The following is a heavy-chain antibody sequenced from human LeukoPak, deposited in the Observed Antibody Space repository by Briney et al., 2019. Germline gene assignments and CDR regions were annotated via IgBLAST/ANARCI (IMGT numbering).Heavy chain of an antibody. Sequence: GGALRVSCAASGFTFCSYSMNWVRQAPGKGLEWVSSSSSSSSYIYYADSVKGRFTISRDNAKNSLYLQMNSLRAEATAVSYCAREHIPMVRGVNWFDPWGQGTLVTVSS. CDR3: AREHIPMVRGVNWFDP. CDR2: SSSSSSYI. V-gene: IGHV3-21*03. J-gene: IGHJ5*02. CDR1: GFTFCSYS. D-gene: IGHD3-10*01.